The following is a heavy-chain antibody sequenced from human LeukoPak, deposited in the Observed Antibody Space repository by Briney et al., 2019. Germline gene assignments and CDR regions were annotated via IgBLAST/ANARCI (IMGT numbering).Heavy chain of an antibody. CDR1: GYSFTAFY. D-gene: IGHD3-10*01. CDR3: ARDGDYGTGSYYRGCYDF. CDR2: IHPRRGDT. V-gene: IGHV1-2*02. Sequence: ASVRVSCKASGYSFTAFYIHWVRQAPGQGLEWMGWIHPRRGDTQYAQKFQGRVTMTRDTSTRTAYMDPSSLGSDDTAVYYCARDGDYGTGSYYRGCYDFWGQGILVTVSS. J-gene: IGHJ4*02.